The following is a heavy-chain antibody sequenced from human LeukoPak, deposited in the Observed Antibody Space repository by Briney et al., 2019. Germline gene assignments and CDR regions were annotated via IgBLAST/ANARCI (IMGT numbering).Heavy chain of an antibody. CDR3: ARDRYGDGFAHFDY. CDR2: ITPSGGT. Sequence: APVKVSCKASGYTFTSYAMHWVQQAPGQGLEWMGWITPSGGTNYPQKFQGRVAITRDTSITTAYMDLSRLTSDDTAVYYCARDRYGDGFAHFDYWGQGALVTVSS. J-gene: IGHJ4*02. V-gene: IGHV1-2*02. D-gene: IGHD5-24*01. CDR1: GYTFTSYA.